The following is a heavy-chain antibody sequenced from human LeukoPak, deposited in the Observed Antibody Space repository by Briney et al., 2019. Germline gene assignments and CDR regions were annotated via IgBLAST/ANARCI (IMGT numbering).Heavy chain of an antibody. D-gene: IGHD2-8*01. J-gene: IGHJ3*02. CDR3: ARDVRVDAFDI. CDR2: INHSGST. Sequence: SETLSLTCAVYGGSFSGYYWSWIRQPPGKGLEWIGEINHSGSTNYNPSPKSRVTISVDTSKNQFSLKLSSVTAADTAVYYCARDVRVDAFDIWGQGTMVTVSS. CDR1: GGSFSGYY. V-gene: IGHV4-34*01.